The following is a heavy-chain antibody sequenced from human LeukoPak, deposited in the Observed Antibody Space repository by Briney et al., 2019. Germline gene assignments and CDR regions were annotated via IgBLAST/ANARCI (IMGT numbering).Heavy chain of an antibody. D-gene: IGHD3-9*01. CDR1: GFTFSSYW. CDR2: IKQDGSEK. Sequence: GGSLRLSCAASGFTFSSYWMSWVRQAPGKGLEWVANIKQDGSEKYYVDSVKGRFTISRDNAKNSLYLQMNSLRAEDTAVYYCARESLRYFDWLLLNYFDYWGQGTLVTVSS. V-gene: IGHV3-7*01. CDR3: ARESLRYFDWLLLNYFDY. J-gene: IGHJ4*02.